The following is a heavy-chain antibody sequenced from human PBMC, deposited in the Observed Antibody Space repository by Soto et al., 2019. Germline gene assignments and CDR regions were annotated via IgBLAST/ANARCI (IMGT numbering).Heavy chain of an antibody. D-gene: IGHD5-18*01. Sequence: QVQLVESGGGVVQPGRSLRLSCAASGFTFSSYAMHWVRQAPGKGMEWVAVISYDESNKYYADSVKGRFTISRDNSKNTLYLQMNSLRAEDTAVYYCARDLGDTAMVTSQDVYYYYYGMDVWGRGTTVTVSS. CDR2: ISYDESNK. CDR3: ARDLGDTAMVTSQDVYYYYYGMDV. J-gene: IGHJ6*02. V-gene: IGHV3-30-3*01. CDR1: GFTFSSYA.